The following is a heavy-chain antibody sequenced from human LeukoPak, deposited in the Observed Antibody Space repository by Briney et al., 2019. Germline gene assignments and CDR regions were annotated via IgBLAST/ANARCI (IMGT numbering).Heavy chain of an antibody. V-gene: IGHV3-23*01. D-gene: IGHD3-22*01. CDR1: GFIFSSYA. J-gene: IGHJ4*02. Sequence: GGSLRLSCAASGFIFSSYAMSWVRQAPGKGLEWVSGIPGSGGSTYYADSVKGRFTISRDNSKNTLYLQMNSLRAEDTALYYCAKVRDSGGYWHQAFDYWGQGTLVTVSS. CDR2: IPGSGGST. CDR3: AKVRDSGGYWHQAFDY.